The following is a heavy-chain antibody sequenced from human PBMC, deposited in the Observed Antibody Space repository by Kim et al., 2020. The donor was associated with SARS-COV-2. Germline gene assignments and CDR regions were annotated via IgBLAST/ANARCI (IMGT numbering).Heavy chain of an antibody. V-gene: IGHV3-48*02. CDR3: ARTHCSSTSCRRDYYYGMDV. Sequence: GGSLRLSCAASGFTFSSYSMNWVRQAPGKGLEWVSYISSSSSTIYYADSVKGRFTISRDNAKNSLYLQMNSLRDEDTAVYYCARTHCSSTSCRRDYYYGMDVWGQGTTVTVSS. CDR2: ISSSSSTI. J-gene: IGHJ6*02. D-gene: IGHD2-2*01. CDR1: GFTFSSYS.